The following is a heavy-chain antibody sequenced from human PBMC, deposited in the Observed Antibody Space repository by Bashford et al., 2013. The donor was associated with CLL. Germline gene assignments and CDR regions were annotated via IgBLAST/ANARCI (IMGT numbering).Heavy chain of an antibody. CDR1: VGSFSGYY. CDR3: ARGPMIVVVINPGEPYYYYYYGMDV. V-gene: IGHV4-34*01. CDR2: INHMEAP. Sequence: SETPVPHPALSMVGSFSGYYWSWIRQPPGKGLEWIGEINHMEAPTTTRPSKSRVTISVDTSKNQFSLKLSSVTAADTAVYYCARGPMIVVVINPGEPYYYYYYGMDVWGQGTTVTVSS. D-gene: IGHD3-22*01. J-gene: IGHJ6*02.